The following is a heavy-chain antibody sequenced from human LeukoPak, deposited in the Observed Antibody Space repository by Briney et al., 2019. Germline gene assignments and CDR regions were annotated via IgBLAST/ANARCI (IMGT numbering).Heavy chain of an antibody. CDR2: IIPMLGTP. Sequence: ASVKISCKASGGTFNSYIISWVRQAPGQGLEWMGRIIPMLGTPDYAQKFQGRITIVADKSTNTASMELSSLRFEDTAVYYCASGGVVTNPWGQYQFDYWGQGTLVTVPS. V-gene: IGHV1-69*08. J-gene: IGHJ4*02. CDR3: ASGGVVTNPWGQYQFDY. CDR1: GGTFNSYI. D-gene: IGHD3-22*01.